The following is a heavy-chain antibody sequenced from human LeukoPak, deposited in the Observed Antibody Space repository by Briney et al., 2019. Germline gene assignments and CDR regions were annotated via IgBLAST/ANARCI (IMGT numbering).Heavy chain of an antibody. V-gene: IGHV1-8*01. D-gene: IGHD2-2*01. J-gene: IGHJ6*03. CDR1: GYTFTSYD. Sequence: GASVKVSCKASGYTFTSYDINWVRQATRQGLEWMGWMNPNSGNTGYAQKFQGRVTMTRNTSISTAYMELSSLRSEDTAVYYCARGGCSSTSCYSYYYYYYYMDVWGKGTTVTVSS. CDR2: MNPNSGNT. CDR3: ARGGCSSTSCYSYYYYYYYMDV.